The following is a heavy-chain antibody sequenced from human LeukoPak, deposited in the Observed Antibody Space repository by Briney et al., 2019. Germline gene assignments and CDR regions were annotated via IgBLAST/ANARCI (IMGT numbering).Heavy chain of an antibody. Sequence: SETLSLACTVSGGSISSYYWSWIRQPPGKGLEWIGYIYYSGSTNYNPSLKSRVTISVDTSKNQFSLKLSSVTAADTAVYYCARARGSGYDYWGQGTLVTVSS. CDR3: ARARGSGYDY. CDR1: GGSISSYY. D-gene: IGHD3-10*01. V-gene: IGHV4-59*01. CDR2: IYYSGST. J-gene: IGHJ4*02.